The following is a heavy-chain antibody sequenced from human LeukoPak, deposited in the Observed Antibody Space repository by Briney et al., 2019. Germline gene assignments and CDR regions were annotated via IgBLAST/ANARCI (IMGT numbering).Heavy chain of an antibody. Sequence: GGSLRLSCAASGFTVSSNYMSWVRQAPGKRLEWVSVIYSGGSTYYADSVKGRFTISRDNSKNTLYLQMNSLRAEDTAVYYCARERVGAKGLIDYWGQGTLVTVSS. J-gene: IGHJ4*02. V-gene: IGHV3-66*01. CDR3: ARERVGAKGLIDY. D-gene: IGHD1-26*01. CDR2: IYSGGST. CDR1: GFTVSSNY.